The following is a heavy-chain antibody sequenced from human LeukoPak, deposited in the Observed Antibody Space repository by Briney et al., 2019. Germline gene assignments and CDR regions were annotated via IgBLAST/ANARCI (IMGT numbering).Heavy chain of an antibody. D-gene: IGHD3-22*01. CDR3: VTYYFDSSGPKKNY. Sequence: KPSETLSLTCTVSGGSISSGDYYWSWVRQPPGKGLEWIGYIYYSGSTYYNPSLKSRVTISVDTSKKQFSLKLSSVTAADTAVYYCVTYYFDSSGPKKNYWGQGTLVTVSS. CDR2: IYYSGST. J-gene: IGHJ4*02. CDR1: GGSISSGDYY. V-gene: IGHV4-30-4*01.